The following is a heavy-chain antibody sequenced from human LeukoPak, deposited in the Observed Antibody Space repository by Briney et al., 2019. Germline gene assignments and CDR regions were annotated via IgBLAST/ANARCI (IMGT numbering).Heavy chain of an antibody. Sequence: SDTLSLTCTVSGGSISSGDYYWSWFRQPPGKGLEWIGYIFHRGSTSYNPSLKSRVTISIDTSKNQFSLKLSSVAAADTAMYYCARHNDRVLDYWGQGTLVTVSS. D-gene: IGHD1-1*01. CDR2: IFHRGST. CDR3: ARHNDRVLDY. V-gene: IGHV4-30-4*02. J-gene: IGHJ4*02. CDR1: GGSISSGDYY.